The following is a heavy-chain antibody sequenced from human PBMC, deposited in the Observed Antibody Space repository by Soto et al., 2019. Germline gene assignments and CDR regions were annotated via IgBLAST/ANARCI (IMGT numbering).Heavy chain of an antibody. CDR2: ISDDGNTK. CDR1: GFSFSTYA. J-gene: IGHJ4*02. V-gene: IGHV3-30-3*01. CDR3: ASSYFYDSGGYYPFDY. D-gene: IGHD3-22*01. Sequence: QVQLVESGGGVVQPGTSLRLSCAASGFSFSTYAMYWVRQAPGRGLEWVAVISDDGNTKYYADSVKGRFTISRDNSRNMLYLQIYSLRTEDAAVYYCASSYFYDSGGYYPFDYWGQGTLVTVSS.